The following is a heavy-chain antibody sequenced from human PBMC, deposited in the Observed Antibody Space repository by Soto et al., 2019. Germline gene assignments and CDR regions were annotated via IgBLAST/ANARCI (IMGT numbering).Heavy chain of an antibody. CDR1: GYTFISYD. J-gene: IGHJ4*02. D-gene: IGHD2-21*01. CDR3: ARGDCYIFDY. CDR2: MNPNTGDT. V-gene: IGHV1-8*01. Sequence: QVQLVQSGAEVKKPGASVKVSCKASGYTFISYDINWVRQATGQGLEWMGWMNPNTGDTGYEQKFQGRVTMTRNTSINTANLELSSLRSDDTAVYFCARGDCYIFDYWGQGTLVTVSS.